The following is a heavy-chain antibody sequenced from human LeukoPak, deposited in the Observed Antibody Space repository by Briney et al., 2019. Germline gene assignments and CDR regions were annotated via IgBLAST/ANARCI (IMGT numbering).Heavy chain of an antibody. Sequence: ASVTVSCKASGYTFTGYYLHWVRQAPGQGLEWMGGINPNSGGTNDAQKFQGRVTMTRDTSISTAYMEVSSLRSDDTAVYYCASGFGGSGSLTKIFDYWGQGTLVTVSP. D-gene: IGHD3-10*01. CDR1: GYTFTGYY. CDR2: INPNSGGT. CDR3: ASGFGGSGSLTKIFDY. J-gene: IGHJ4*02. V-gene: IGHV1-2*02.